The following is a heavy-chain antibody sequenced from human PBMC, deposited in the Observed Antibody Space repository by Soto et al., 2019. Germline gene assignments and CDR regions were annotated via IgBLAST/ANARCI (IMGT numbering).Heavy chain of an antibody. CDR1: GGSFSGYY. D-gene: IGHD3-9*01. V-gene: IGHV4-34*01. CDR2: INHSGST. CDR3: ARHGVVNGYDILTGRKSGYFDY. Sequence: SETLSLTCAVYGGSFSGYYWSWIRQPPGKGLEWIGEINHSGSTNYNPSLKSRVTISVDTSKNQFSLKLSSVTAADTAVYYCARHGVVNGYDILTGRKSGYFDYWGQGTLVTVSS. J-gene: IGHJ4*02.